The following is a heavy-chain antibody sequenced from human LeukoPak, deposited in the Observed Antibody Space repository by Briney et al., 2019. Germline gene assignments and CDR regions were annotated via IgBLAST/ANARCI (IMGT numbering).Heavy chain of an antibody. V-gene: IGHV3-74*01. J-gene: IGHJ3*01. CDR3: AGVRAGGNRAFDV. CDR2: IDPDDSGS. D-gene: IGHD4-23*01. Sequence: GGSLRLSCAASGLTFSSYWRHWVRQAPGEGLVWVSRIDPDDSGSTYADSVKGRFTISRDNAKNTLWLQMNSLRADDTAVYYCAGVRAGGNRAFDVWGQGTVVAVSS. CDR1: GLTFSSYW.